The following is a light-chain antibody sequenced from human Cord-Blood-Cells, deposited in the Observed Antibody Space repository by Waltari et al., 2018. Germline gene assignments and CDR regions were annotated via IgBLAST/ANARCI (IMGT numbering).Light chain of an antibody. CDR2: EGS. Sequence: QSALTQPASVPGSPGQSITLASTGTLSAVGSYNLFSWYQQHPGKAPKLRIYEGSKRPSGVSNRFSGSKSGNTASLTISGLQAEDEADYYCCSYAGSSTWVFGGGTKLTVL. V-gene: IGLV2-23*01. CDR3: CSYAGSSTWV. CDR1: LSAVGSYNL. J-gene: IGLJ3*02.